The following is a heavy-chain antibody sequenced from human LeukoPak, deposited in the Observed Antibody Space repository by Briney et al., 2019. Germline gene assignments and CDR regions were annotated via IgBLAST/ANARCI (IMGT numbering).Heavy chain of an antibody. CDR3: ARGGDFDY. Sequence: PGGSLRLSCAASGFTFSSYSMNWVRQAPGKGLEWVAVISYDGSNKYYADSVKGRFTISRDNSKNTLYLQMNSLRAEDTAVYYCARGGDFDYWGQGTLVTVSS. CDR2: ISYDGSNK. J-gene: IGHJ4*02. CDR1: GFTFSSYS. V-gene: IGHV3-30*03.